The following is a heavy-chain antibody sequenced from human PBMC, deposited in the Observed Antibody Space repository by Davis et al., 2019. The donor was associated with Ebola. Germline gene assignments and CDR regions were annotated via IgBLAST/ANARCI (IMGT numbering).Heavy chain of an antibody. CDR1: GYTFTSYD. CDR2: MNPNSGNT. D-gene: IGHD5-12*01. CDR3: ARGRKVARMGSWFDS. J-gene: IGHJ5*01. V-gene: IGHV1-8*01. Sequence: ASVKVSCKASGYTFTSYDINWVRQATGQGLEWMGWMNPNSGNTGYAQKFQGRVTMTRNTSISTAYMELSSLTSEDTAVYYCARGRKVARMGSWFDSWGQGTPVTVSS.